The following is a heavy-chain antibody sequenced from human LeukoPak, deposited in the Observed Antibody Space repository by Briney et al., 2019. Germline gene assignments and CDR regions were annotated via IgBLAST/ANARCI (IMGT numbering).Heavy chain of an antibody. CDR3: ATLGIDDY. CDR2: INTNTGDP. V-gene: IGHV7-4-1*02. CDR1: GYTFSSYT. D-gene: IGHD7-27*01. Sequence: GASVKVSCKASGYTFSSYTMNWMRQAPGQGLEWMGWINTNTGDPTYAQGFTGRFVFSLDTSVSTAYLQISSLKADDTAVYYCATLGIDDYWGQGTLVTVSS. J-gene: IGHJ4*02.